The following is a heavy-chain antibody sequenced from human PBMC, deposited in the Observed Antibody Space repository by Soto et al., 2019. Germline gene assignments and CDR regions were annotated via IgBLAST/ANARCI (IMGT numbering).Heavy chain of an antibody. Sequence: PSETLSLTCTVSGGSISSGGYYWSWIRQHPGKGLEWIGYIYYSGSTYYNPSLKSRVTISVDTSKNQFSLKLSSVTAADTAVYYCARRRSGPTFFDYWGQGTLVTVSS. CDR1: GGSISSGGYY. J-gene: IGHJ4*02. D-gene: IGHD3-10*01. V-gene: IGHV4-31*03. CDR3: ARRRSGPTFFDY. CDR2: IYYSGST.